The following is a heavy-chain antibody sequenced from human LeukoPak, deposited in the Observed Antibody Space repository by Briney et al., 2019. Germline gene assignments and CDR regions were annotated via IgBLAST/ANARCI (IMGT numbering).Heavy chain of an antibody. CDR1: GFTFSSYW. J-gene: IGHJ4*02. CDR2: IKQDGSEK. V-gene: IGHV3-7*01. Sequence: GGSLRLSCAASGFTFSSYWMSWVRQAPGKGLEWVANIKQDGSEKYYVDSVKGRFTISRDNAKNSLYLQMNSLRAEDTAVYYCVRVYHYYDSSGYYRFFDYWGQGTLVTVSS. CDR3: VRVYHYYDSSGYYRFFDY. D-gene: IGHD3-22*01.